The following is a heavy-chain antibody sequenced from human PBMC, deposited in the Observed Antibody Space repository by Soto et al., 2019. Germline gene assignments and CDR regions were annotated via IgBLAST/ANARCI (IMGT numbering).Heavy chain of an antibody. CDR1: GFTFSSYA. J-gene: IGHJ6*02. CDR2: ISYDGSNK. CDR3: ARSLYYYDSSRPYYYYYYGMDV. V-gene: IGHV3-30-3*01. Sequence: PGGSLRLSCAASGFTFSSYAMHWVRQAPGKGLEWVAVISYDGSNKYYAVSVKGRFTISRDNSKNTLYLQMNSLRAEDTAVYYCARSLYYYDSSRPYYYYYYGMDVWGQGTTVTVSS. D-gene: IGHD3-22*01.